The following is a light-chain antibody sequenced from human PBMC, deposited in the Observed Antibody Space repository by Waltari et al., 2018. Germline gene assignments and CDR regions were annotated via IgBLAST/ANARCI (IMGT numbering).Light chain of an antibody. CDR1: SSDVGGYEY. J-gene: IGLJ2*01. CDR2: DVS. V-gene: IGLV2-14*03. Sequence: QSALTQPASVSGSPGHSITISCTGPSSDVGGYEYVSWYQQHPGKAPKLMIYDVSNRPSGVSNRFSGSKSGNTASLTISGLQAEDEADYYCNSYTSSSTLVFGGGTKLTVL. CDR3: NSYTSSSTLV.